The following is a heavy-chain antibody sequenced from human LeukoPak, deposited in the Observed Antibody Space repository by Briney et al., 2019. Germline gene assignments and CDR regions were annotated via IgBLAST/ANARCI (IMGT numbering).Heavy chain of an antibody. D-gene: IGHD1-7*01. J-gene: IGHJ4*02. CDR2: MYYRGNT. V-gene: IGHV4-59*12. Sequence: PGGTLRLSCAASGFTFSSYGMSWIRLPPGKGLEWVGHMYYRGNTFYNPSLKSRVTISVDTSKNQFSLKLRSVTAADTAVYYCARLYGNYQNYFDYWGQGTLVTVSS. CDR1: GFTFSSYG. CDR3: ARLYGNYQNYFDY.